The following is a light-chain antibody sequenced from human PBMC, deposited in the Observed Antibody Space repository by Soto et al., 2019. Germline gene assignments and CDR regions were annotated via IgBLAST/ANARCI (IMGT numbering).Light chain of an antibody. V-gene: IGLV2-11*01. J-gene: IGLJ1*01. CDR1: SSDVGGYNY. CDR3: CSYAGSYTPRV. Sequence: QSALTQPRSVSGSPGQSVTISCTGTSSDVGGYNYVSWYQQHPGKAPKLMIYDVSKRPSGVPDCFSGSKSGNTASLTISGLQAEDEADYYCCSYAGSYTPRVFGTGTKVTVL. CDR2: DVS.